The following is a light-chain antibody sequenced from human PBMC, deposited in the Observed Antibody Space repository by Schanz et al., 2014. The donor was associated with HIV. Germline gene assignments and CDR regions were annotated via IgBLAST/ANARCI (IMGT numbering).Light chain of an antibody. CDR3: QQSHTPPWT. Sequence: DIQMTQSPSSLSASVGDRVSITCRASQSVRTYLNWYQHKSGGVPKLLIYATSTLASGVPSRFSGSGSGTDFTLTISSLQPEDLATYYCQQSHTPPWTFGPGTKVE. CDR2: ATS. CDR1: QSVRTY. J-gene: IGKJ1*01. V-gene: IGKV1-39*01.